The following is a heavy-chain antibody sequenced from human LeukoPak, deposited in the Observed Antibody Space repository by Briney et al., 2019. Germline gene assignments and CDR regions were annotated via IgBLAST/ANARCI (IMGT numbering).Heavy chain of an antibody. J-gene: IGHJ4*02. CDR1: GFTFSSYG. V-gene: IGHV3-23*01. CDR3: ARSGHYDSSGYSDY. D-gene: IGHD3-22*01. Sequence: GGSLRLSCAASGFTFSSYGMSWVRQAPGKGLEWVSGLSGSGNTTYYADSVKGRFTISRDNSKNTLYLQMNSLRAEDTAVYYCARSGHYDSSGYSDYWGQGTLVTVSS. CDR2: LSGSGNTT.